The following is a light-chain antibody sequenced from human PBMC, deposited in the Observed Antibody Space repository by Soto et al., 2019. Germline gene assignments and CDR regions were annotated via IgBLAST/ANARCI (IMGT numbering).Light chain of an antibody. Sequence: EIVLTPSPATLSLSPGESATLSCRASQSVSSSLAWYQQKPGQAPRLLIYDASNRASGIPARFSGSGSGTDITLTINNLEPEHFAVYYCHQRNDWPPITFGQGTRLEIK. CDR2: DAS. V-gene: IGKV3-11*01. J-gene: IGKJ5*01. CDR3: HQRNDWPPIT. CDR1: QSVSSS.